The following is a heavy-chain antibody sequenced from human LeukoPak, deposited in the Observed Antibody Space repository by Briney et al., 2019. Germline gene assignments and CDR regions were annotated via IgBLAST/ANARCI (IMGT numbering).Heavy chain of an antibody. CDR1: GGSISSHY. CDR3: ARKRRQPGAFDI. CDR2: IYYSGTT. V-gene: IGHV4-59*08. J-gene: IGHJ3*02. Sequence: SETLSLTCIVSGGSISSHYWSWIRQPPGKGLEWIGYIYYSGTTNYSPSLKSRVTISVDTSKNQFSLKLSSVTAADTAVYYCARKRRQPGAFDIWGQGTMVTVSS. D-gene: IGHD1-14*01.